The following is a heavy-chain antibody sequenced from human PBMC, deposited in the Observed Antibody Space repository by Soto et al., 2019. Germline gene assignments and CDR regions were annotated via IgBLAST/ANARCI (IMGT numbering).Heavy chain of an antibody. Sequence: EVQLLESGGGLVQPGGSLKLSCEVSEFIFSLFSMSWVRQAPGKGLEWVSGISGTGASTYYGSSVRGRFSISRDNSGYTLYLQMNNLRAEDTAIYFCAKSRGDRWTSYYFDSWGQGTLVTVSS. J-gene: IGHJ4*02. CDR1: EFIFSLFS. V-gene: IGHV3-23*01. CDR2: ISGTGAST. CDR3: AKSRGDRWTSYYFDS. D-gene: IGHD2-15*01.